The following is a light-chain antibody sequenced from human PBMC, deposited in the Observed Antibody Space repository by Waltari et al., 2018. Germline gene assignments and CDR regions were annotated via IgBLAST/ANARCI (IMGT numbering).Light chain of an antibody. J-gene: IGKJ4*01. CDR3: QQSYSNIPLT. CDR1: QYINNY. CDR2: AAS. Sequence: DIQMTQSPSSVSASVGDRVTITCRASQYINNYLNWYQQKPGRGTKLLIYAASNLQSGVPSSFSGSGSGTDFTLTISSLQPEDFATYFCQQSYSNIPLTFGGGTKVEVK. V-gene: IGKV1-39*01.